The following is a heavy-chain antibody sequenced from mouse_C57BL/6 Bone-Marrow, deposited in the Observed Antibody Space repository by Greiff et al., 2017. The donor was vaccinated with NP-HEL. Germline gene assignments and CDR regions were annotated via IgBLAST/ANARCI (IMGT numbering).Heavy chain of an antibody. CDR2: ISDGGSYT. CDR1: GFTFSSYA. CDR3: ADVGAY. J-gene: IGHJ3*01. Sequence: EVKLVESGGGLVKPGGSLKLSCAASGFTFSSYAMSWVRQTPEKRLEWVATISDGGSYTYYPDNVKGRFTISRDNAKNNLYLQMSHLKSEDTAMYYCADVGAYWGQGTLVTVSA. V-gene: IGHV5-4*03.